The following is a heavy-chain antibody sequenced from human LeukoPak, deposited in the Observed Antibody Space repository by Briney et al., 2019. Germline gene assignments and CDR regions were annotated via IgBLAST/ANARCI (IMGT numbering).Heavy chain of an antibody. J-gene: IGHJ3*02. Sequence: GGSLRLSCAASGFTFSNAWMSWVRQAPGKGLEWVGRIKTKTDGGTTDYAAPVKGRFTISRDDSKNTLYLQMNSLKTEDTAVYYCTTSKNFEWLVQDAFDIWGQGTMVTVSS. CDR1: GFTFSNAW. CDR3: TTSKNFEWLVQDAFDI. CDR2: IKTKTDGGTT. D-gene: IGHD6-19*01. V-gene: IGHV3-15*01.